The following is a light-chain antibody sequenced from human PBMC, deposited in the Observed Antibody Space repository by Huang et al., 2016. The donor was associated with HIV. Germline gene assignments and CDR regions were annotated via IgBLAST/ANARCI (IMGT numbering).Light chain of an antibody. J-gene: IGKJ1*01. CDR1: QSISSY. V-gene: IGKV3-11*01. CDR3: QQRSNWPPEGT. Sequence: EIVLTQSPATLSLSPGERATLSCRASQSISSYLAWYQQKPGQAPRLLIYDASNRATGVPARFSGNGSGTDFTLTISSLEPEDFAVYYCQQRSNWPPEGTFGQGTKVEIK. CDR2: DAS.